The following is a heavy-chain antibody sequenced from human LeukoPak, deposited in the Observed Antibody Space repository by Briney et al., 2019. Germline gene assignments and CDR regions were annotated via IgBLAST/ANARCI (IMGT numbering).Heavy chain of an antibody. D-gene: IGHD3-22*01. Sequence: SGGSRRLSCAASGFIFSDYYMSWIRQAPGKGLEWIAYISSSGGTIDQADSVKGRFTISRDNAKNSLFLQMNSLRAEDTAVYYCARDTPSHYYDWDYYWGQGTLVTVSS. J-gene: IGHJ4*02. CDR2: ISSSGGTI. CDR3: ARDTPSHYYDWDYY. CDR1: GFIFSDYY. V-gene: IGHV3-11*04.